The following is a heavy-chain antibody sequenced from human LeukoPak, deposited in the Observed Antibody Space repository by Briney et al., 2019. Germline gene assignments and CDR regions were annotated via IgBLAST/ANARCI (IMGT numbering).Heavy chain of an antibody. CDR1: GFTFTGSW. CDR3: EREVDAFDI. V-gene: IGHV3-74*01. CDR2: IHTDGDRA. Sequence: PGRSLRLSCVASGFTFTGSWMHWVRQAPGKGLVWVSHIHTDGDRANYADSVRGRFTISIDSANNTLYLQMSSLRAEDTAVYYCEREVDAFDISGQGTMVTVSS. J-gene: IGHJ3*02.